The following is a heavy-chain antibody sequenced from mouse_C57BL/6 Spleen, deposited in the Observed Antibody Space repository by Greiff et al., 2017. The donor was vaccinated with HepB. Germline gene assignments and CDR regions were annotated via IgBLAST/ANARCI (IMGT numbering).Heavy chain of an antibody. D-gene: IGHD1-1*01. J-gene: IGHJ4*01. Sequence: EVNVVESGGGLVKPGGSLKLSCAASGFTFSDYGMHWVRQAPEKGLEWVAYISSGSSTIYYADTVKGRFTISRDNAKNTLFLQMTSLRSEDTAMYYCARIYYYGSSYYYYAMDYWGQGTSVTVSS. CDR1: GFTFSDYG. V-gene: IGHV5-17*01. CDR2: ISSGSSTI. CDR3: ARIYYYGSSYYYYAMDY.